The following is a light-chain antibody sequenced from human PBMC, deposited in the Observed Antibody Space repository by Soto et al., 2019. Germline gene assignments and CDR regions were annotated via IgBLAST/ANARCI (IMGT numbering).Light chain of an antibody. J-gene: IGKJ1*01. CDR1: QGIRND. CDR3: LQDYNYPWT. CDR2: AAS. V-gene: IGKV1-6*01. Sequence: AIQMTQSPSSLSASVGDRVTITCRASQGIRNDLGWYQQKPGKAPELLIFAASNLQGEVPSRFSGSGSGTDFTLTISSLQPEDFATYYCLQDYNYPWTFGQGTNVDVK.